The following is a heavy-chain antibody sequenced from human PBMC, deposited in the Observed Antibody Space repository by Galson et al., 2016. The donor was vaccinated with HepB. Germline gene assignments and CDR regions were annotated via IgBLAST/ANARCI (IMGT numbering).Heavy chain of an antibody. CDR3: GKRGGFDY. V-gene: IGHV3-23*01. Sequence: SLRLSCAASGFTFSSNGMSWVRQAPGKGLEWVSCIRGSGTLTYYADSVKGRFTISRDNSKNTLYLYMNNLTAGDTAIYYCGKRGGFDYWGQGALVTVSS. J-gene: IGHJ4*02. CDR1: GFTFSSNG. D-gene: IGHD3-16*01. CDR2: IRGSGTLT.